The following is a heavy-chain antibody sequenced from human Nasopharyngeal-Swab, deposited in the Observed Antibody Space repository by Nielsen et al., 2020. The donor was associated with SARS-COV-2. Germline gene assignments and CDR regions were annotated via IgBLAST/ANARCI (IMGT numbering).Heavy chain of an antibody. V-gene: IGHV4-34*01. D-gene: IGHD6-19*01. CDR3: ARRVVAGTGTPYYYYYYMDV. CDR1: GGSFSGYY. CDR2: INHSGST. Sequence: SETLSLTCAVYGGSFSGYYWSWIRQPPGKGLEWIGEINHSGSTNYNPSLKSRVTISVDTSKNQFSLKLSSVTAADTAVYYCARRVVAGTGTPYYYYYYMDVWGKGTTVTVSS. J-gene: IGHJ6*03.